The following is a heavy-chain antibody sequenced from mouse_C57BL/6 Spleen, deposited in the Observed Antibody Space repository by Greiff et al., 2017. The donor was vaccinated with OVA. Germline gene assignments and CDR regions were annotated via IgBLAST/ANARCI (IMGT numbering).Heavy chain of an antibody. CDR2: ISSGSSTI. Sequence: EVKLMESGGGLVKPGGSLKLSCAASGFTFSDYGMHWVRQAPEKGLEWVAYISSGSSTIYYADTVKGRFTISRDNDKNTLFMQMTSLRSEDTAMYYGALIYYDYDGVFGDWGQGTTLTVSS. CDR3: ALIYYDYDGVFGD. J-gene: IGHJ2*01. CDR1: GFTFSDYG. D-gene: IGHD2-4*01. V-gene: IGHV5-17*01.